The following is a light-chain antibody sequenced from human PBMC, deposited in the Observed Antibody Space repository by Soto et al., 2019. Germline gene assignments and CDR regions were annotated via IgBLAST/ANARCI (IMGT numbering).Light chain of an antibody. CDR1: RSIGNN. CDR2: AAS. J-gene: IGKJ5*01. CDR3: QQSFSPHIA. V-gene: IGKV1-39*01. Sequence: EIQVTQSPTSLSASVGDSVTITCRVSRSIGNNLNWYQQRPGKAPQLLIYAASSLQSGVPSRFSGSTSGTDFTLTINGLQPEDFATYYCQQSFSPHIAFGQGTRL.